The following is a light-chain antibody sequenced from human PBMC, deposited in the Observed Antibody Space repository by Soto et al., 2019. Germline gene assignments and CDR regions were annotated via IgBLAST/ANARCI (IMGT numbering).Light chain of an antibody. Sequence: EIVLTQSPGTPSLSPGERATLSCRASQSVSSSYLAWYQQKPGQAPRLLIYGASSRATGIPDRFSGSGSGTDFTLTISRLEPEDFAVYYCQQYGSSPPAITFGQGTRREIK. CDR2: GAS. J-gene: IGKJ5*01. V-gene: IGKV3-20*01. CDR3: QQYGSSPPAIT. CDR1: QSVSSSY.